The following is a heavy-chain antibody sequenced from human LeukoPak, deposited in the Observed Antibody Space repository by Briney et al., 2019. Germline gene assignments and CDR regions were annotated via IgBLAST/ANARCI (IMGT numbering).Heavy chain of an antibody. CDR3: ARAYYDLIYYFDY. CDR2: IYHSGST. J-gene: IGHJ4*02. D-gene: IGHD3-3*01. Sequence: SETLSLTCTVSGYSISSGYYWGWLRQPPGKGLEWIGSIYHSGSTYYNPSLKSRVTISVDTSKNQFSLKLSSVTAADTAVYYCARAYYDLIYYFDYWGQGTLVTVSS. CDR1: GYSISSGYY. V-gene: IGHV4-38-2*02.